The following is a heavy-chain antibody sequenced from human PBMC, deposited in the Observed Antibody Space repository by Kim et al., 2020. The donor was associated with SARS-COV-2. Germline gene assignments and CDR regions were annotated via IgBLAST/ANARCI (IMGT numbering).Heavy chain of an antibody. Sequence: GRFTISRDNTKNTVYVQMNSLRAEDTALYYCAKDRGGYTSGWYKGGYHFDYWGQGTLVTVSS. D-gene: IGHD6-19*01. V-gene: IGHV3-23*01. CDR3: AKDRGGYTSGWYKGGYHFDY. J-gene: IGHJ4*02.